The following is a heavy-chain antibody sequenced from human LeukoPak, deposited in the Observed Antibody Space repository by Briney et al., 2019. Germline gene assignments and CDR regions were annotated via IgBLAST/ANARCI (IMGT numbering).Heavy chain of an antibody. CDR3: TTIAAAGQADY. CDR1: GFTFSNAW. J-gene: IGHJ4*02. CDR2: IKSKTDGGTT. Sequence: GGSLRLSCAASGFTFSNAWMSWVRQAPGKGLEWVGRIKSKTDGGTTDYAAPVKGRFTISRDDSKNTLYVQTNSLKTEDTAVYYCTTIAAAGQADYWGQGTLVTVSS. D-gene: IGHD6-13*01. V-gene: IGHV3-15*01.